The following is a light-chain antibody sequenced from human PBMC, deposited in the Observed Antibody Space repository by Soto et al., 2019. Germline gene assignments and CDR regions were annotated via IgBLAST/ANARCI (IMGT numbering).Light chain of an antibody. CDR2: AAS. CDR1: QSINIY. Sequence: DIQMTESPSSLSASVGDRVTIACRATQSINIYLNWYQQKPGKAPKIMSYAASTLQSGVPSRFRGSGSGTEFALAISSLKPEDFATYYCQQLITYPQTFGQGTKVDIK. CDR3: QQLITYPQT. J-gene: IGKJ1*01. V-gene: IGKV1-9*01.